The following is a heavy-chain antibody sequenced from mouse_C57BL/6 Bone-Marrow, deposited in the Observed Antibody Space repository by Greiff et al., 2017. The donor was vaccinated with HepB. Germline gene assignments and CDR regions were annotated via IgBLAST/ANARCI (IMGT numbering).Heavy chain of an antibody. CDR3: ARGLLPYSDY. CDR2: IDPSDSYT. CDR1: GYTFTSYW. D-gene: IGHD2-3*01. J-gene: IGHJ2*01. V-gene: IGHV1-50*01. Sequence: QVQLQQSGAELVKPGASVKLSCKASGYTFTSYWMQWVKQRPGQGLEWIGEIDPSDSYTNYNQKFKGKATLTVDTSSSTAYMQLSSLTSEDSAVYYCARGLLPYSDYWGQGTTLTVSS.